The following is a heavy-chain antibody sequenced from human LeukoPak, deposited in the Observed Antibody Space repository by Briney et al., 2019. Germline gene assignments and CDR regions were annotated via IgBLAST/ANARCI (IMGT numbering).Heavy chain of an antibody. J-gene: IGHJ4*02. Sequence: PSETLSLTCTVSGASISSYYWSWIRQPPGKGLEWIGCIYYSGSTNYNPSLKSRVTISVDTSKNQFSLKLNSVTAADTAVYYCARSRSSSWFLFDYWGQGTLVTVSS. V-gene: IGHV4-59*01. CDR2: IYYSGST. D-gene: IGHD6-13*01. CDR1: GASISSYY. CDR3: ARSRSSSWFLFDY.